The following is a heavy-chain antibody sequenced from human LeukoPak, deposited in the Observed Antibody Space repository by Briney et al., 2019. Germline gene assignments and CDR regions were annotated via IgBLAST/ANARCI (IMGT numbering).Heavy chain of an antibody. D-gene: IGHD6-13*01. Sequence: SETLSLTCTVSGGSISSGDYYWSWIRQPPGKGLEWIGYIYHSGSTYQNPSLKSRVTISVDRSKNQFSLKLNSVTAADTAVYYCARQPPSYSSSWYGRSYYFDYWGQGTLVTVSS. CDR1: GGSISSGDYY. CDR2: IYHSGST. V-gene: IGHV4-30-2*01. CDR3: ARQPPSYSSSWYGRSYYFDY. J-gene: IGHJ4*02.